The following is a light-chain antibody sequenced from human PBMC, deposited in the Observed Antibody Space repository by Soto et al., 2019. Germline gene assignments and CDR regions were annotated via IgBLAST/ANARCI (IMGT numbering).Light chain of an antibody. CDR3: QQRHNWPIT. CDR2: GTS. J-gene: IGKJ5*01. Sequence: IVLTQSPGTLSSSPGERATLSCRASQSVPTNNLAWYQQRPGQPPRLLIYGTSNRATGIPARFSGSGSGTDFTLTISGLEPADLGVYYCQQRHNWPITFGQGTRLENK. V-gene: IGKV3-11*01. CDR1: QSVPTNN.